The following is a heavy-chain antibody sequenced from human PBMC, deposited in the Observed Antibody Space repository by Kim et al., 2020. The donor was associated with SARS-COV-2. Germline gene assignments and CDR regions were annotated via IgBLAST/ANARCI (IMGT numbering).Heavy chain of an antibody. CDR1: GFTFSNYG. CDR2: ISGSGDTT. Sequence: GGSLRLSCAASGFTFSNYGMSWVRQAQGKGLEWVSGISGSGDTTTYADSVKGRFTVSRDNSKNTLYLQMSSLRAEDTAIYYCANPRQPDYWGQGTLVTVSS. V-gene: IGHV3-23*01. CDR3: ANPRQPDY. J-gene: IGHJ4*02. D-gene: IGHD6-13*01.